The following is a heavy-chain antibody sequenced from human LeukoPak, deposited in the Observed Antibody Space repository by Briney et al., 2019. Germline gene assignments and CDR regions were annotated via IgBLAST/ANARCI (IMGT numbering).Heavy chain of an antibody. D-gene: IGHD1-14*01. J-gene: IGHJ3*02. CDR3: AVTSRRSAFDI. CDR1: GGSISSYY. V-gene: IGHV4-59*01. CDR2: IYYSGST. Sequence: SETLSLTCTVSGGSISSYYWSWIRQPPGKGLEWIGYIYYSGSTNYNPSLKSRVTISVDTSKNQFSLKLSSVTAADTAVYYCAVTSRRSAFDIWGQGTMVTVSS.